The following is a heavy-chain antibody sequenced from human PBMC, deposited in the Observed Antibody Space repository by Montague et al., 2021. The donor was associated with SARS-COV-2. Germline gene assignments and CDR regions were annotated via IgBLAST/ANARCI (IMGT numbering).Heavy chain of an antibody. CDR1: GGSISSDD. CDR3: ARAFPRWLQFDPNFDY. Sequence: SETLSLTCTVSGGSISSDDWSWIRHPPGKELEWIGYIYYSGSTNXNPSLKRRVTISIDTSKNKFALTLSSVTVTDTAVYYCARAFPRWLQFDPNFDYWGQGTLVTVSS. V-gene: IGHV4-59*01. J-gene: IGHJ4*02. CDR2: IYYSGST. D-gene: IGHD5-24*01.